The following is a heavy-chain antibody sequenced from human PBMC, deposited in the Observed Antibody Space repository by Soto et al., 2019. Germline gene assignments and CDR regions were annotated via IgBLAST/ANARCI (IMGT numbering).Heavy chain of an antibody. CDR3: ARHFTGVLVLGASPPGGDNYGWDV. Sequence: QVQLVQSGAEVKKPGSSVKVSCKASGGTFSRYTISWVRQAPGQGLEWMGRIIPILDIPNYAQNFQGRVTIPADKSPSTAYMELSRLRSDDTAVYYCARHFTGVLVLGASPPGGDNYGWDVWGQGTTVTVSS. D-gene: IGHD2-15*01. CDR1: GGTFSRYT. J-gene: IGHJ6*02. V-gene: IGHV1-69*02. CDR2: IIPILDIP.